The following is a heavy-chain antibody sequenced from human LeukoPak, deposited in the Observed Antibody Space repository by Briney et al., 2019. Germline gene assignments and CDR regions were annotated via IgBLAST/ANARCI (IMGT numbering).Heavy chain of an antibody. D-gene: IGHD6-13*01. Sequence: GGSLRLSCAASGFTFSSYSMNWVRQAPGKGLEWVSYISSSSSYIYYADSVKGRFTISRDNAKNSLYLQMNTLRAEDMAVCYCARDGYSSSWDAKPPNWFDPWGQGTLVTVSS. J-gene: IGHJ5*02. CDR3: ARDGYSSSWDAKPPNWFDP. CDR1: GFTFSSYS. CDR2: ISSSSSYI. V-gene: IGHV3-21*01.